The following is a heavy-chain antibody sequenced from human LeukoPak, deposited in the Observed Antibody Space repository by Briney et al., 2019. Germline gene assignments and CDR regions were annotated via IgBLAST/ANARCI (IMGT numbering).Heavy chain of an antibody. J-gene: IGHJ4*02. D-gene: IGHD3-22*01. V-gene: IGHV3-23*01. CDR3: AKALSGYFDY. CDR2: ISASGTST. Sequence: PGGSLRLSCAVSGFKFTSSAMSWVRQALGKGLEWVSTISASGTSTYYADSAKGRFTISRDNSKDTLYLQMNNLRAEDTAVYYCAKALSGYFDYWGPGSLVTVSS. CDR1: GFKFTSSA.